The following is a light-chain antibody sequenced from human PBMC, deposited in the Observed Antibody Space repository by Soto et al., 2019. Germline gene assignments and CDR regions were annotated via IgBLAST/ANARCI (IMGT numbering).Light chain of an antibody. V-gene: IGKV1-27*01. CDR3: QKYNNAPRT. CDR1: QGISNY. Sequence: EIQITQSPSALSASVGDRDTISCRASQGISNYLAWYQQKPGKVPKLLIYAASTLQSGVPSRFSGSGSGTDFTLTISSLQPEDVATYYCQKYNNAPRTFGPGTKADI. J-gene: IGKJ1*01. CDR2: AAS.